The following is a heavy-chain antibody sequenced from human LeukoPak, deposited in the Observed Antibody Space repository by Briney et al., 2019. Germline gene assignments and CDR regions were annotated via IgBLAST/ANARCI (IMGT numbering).Heavy chain of an antibody. CDR2: IYYSGST. J-gene: IGHJ4*02. D-gene: IGHD4-17*01. CDR1: GGSISSSSYY. V-gene: IGHV4-39*01. Sequence: PSETLSLTCTVSGGSISSSSYYWGWIRQPPGKGLEWIGSIYYSGSTYYNPSLKSRVTISVDTSKSQFSLKLSSVTAADTAVYYCASPNDYGDYFDYWGQGTLVTVSS. CDR3: ASPNDYGDYFDY.